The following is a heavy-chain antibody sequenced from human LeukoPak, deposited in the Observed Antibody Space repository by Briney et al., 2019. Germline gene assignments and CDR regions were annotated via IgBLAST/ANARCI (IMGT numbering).Heavy chain of an antibody. V-gene: IGHV3-7*01. D-gene: IGHD2-15*01. CDR3: ARAVVECCSGGSWDYYYYMDV. Sequence: GGSLRLSCAASGFTFSSYWMSWVRQAPGKGLEWVANIKQDGSEKYYVDSVKGRFTISRDNAKNSLYLQMNSLRAEDTAVYYCARAVVECCSGGSWDYYYYMDVWGKGTTVTVSS. CDR1: GFTFSSYW. CDR2: IKQDGSEK. J-gene: IGHJ6*03.